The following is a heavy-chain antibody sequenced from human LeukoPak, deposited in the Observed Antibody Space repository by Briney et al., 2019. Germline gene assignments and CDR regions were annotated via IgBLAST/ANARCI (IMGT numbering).Heavy chain of an antibody. CDR1: GGSISSYY. V-gene: IGHV4-59*01. Sequence: SETLSLTCTVSGGSISSYYWSWIRQPPGKGLEWIGYIYYSGSTNYNPSLKSRVTISVDTSKNQFSLKLSSVTAADTAVYYCARDGRLSSYYYYMDVWGKGTTVTISS. J-gene: IGHJ6*03. D-gene: IGHD3-16*02. CDR3: ARDGRLSSYYYYMDV. CDR2: IYYSGST.